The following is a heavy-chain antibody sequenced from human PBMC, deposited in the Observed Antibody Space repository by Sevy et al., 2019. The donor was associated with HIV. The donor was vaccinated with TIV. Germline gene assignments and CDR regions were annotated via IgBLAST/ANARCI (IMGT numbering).Heavy chain of an antibody. CDR3: ARELKRGVIVVVIYGMDV. J-gene: IGHJ6*02. Sequence: ASVKVSCKASGYTFTGYYMHWVRQAPGQGLEWMGWINPNSGGTNYAQKFHGRVTMTRDTSISTAYMELSRLRSDDTAVYYCARELKRGVIVVVIYGMDVWGQGTTVTVSS. CDR2: INPNSGGT. V-gene: IGHV1-2*02. CDR1: GYTFTGYY. D-gene: IGHD3-22*01.